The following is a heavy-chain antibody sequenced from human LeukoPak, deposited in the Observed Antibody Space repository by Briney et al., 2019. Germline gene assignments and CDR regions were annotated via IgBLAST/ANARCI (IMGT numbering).Heavy chain of an antibody. CDR1: GGSISSGDYY. CDR3: ARHPQIVGATKYFDY. J-gene: IGHJ4*02. Sequence: PSETLSLTCTVSGGSISSGDYYWSWIRQPPGKGLEWIGYIYYSGSTYYNPSLKSRVTISVDTSKNQFSLKLSSVTAADTAVYYCARHPQIVGATKYFDYWGQGTLVTVSS. CDR2: IYYSGST. V-gene: IGHV4-30-4*08. D-gene: IGHD1-26*01.